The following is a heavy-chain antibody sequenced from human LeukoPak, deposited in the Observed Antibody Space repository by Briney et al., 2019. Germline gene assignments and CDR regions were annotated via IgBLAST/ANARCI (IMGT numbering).Heavy chain of an antibody. Sequence: PSQTLSLTCTVSGGSISSYYWSWIRQPPGKGLEWIGYIYYSGSTNYNPSLKSRVTISVDTSKNQFSLKLSSVTAADTAVYYCARVSWMAHGGNYFDYWGQGTLVTVSS. D-gene: IGHD3-16*01. J-gene: IGHJ4*02. CDR1: GGSISSYY. CDR2: IYYSGST. V-gene: IGHV4-59*01. CDR3: ARVSWMAHGGNYFDY.